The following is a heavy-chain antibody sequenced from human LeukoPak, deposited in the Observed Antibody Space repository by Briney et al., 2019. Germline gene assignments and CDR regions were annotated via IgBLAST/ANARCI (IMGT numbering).Heavy chain of an antibody. CDR3: AREPAPDYYYDSSGYYHHDAFDI. Sequence: SETLSLTCTVSGGSISSSSYYWGWIRQPPGKGLEWIGSIYYSGSTYYNPSLKSRVTISVDTSKNQFSLKLSSVTAADTAVYYCAREPAPDYYYDSSGYYHHDAFDIWGQGTMVTVSS. V-gene: IGHV4-39*07. CDR1: GGSISSSSYY. J-gene: IGHJ3*02. CDR2: IYYSGST. D-gene: IGHD3-22*01.